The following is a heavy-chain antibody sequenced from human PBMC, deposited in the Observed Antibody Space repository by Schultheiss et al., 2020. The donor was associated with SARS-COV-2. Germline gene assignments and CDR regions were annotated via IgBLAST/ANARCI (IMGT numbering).Heavy chain of an antibody. CDR1: GLTVSSNF. Sequence: ESLKISCAASGLTVSSNFMSWVRQAPGKGLEWIGYIYSSGIKFYNPSLNSRVTMSTDTSKKQFFLKLSSVTAADTAVYVCARSPTRYSYGFNYFDYWGQGTLVTVSS. CDR3: ARSPTRYSYGFNYFDY. J-gene: IGHJ4*02. CDR2: IYSSGIK. V-gene: IGHV4-59*02. D-gene: IGHD5-18*01.